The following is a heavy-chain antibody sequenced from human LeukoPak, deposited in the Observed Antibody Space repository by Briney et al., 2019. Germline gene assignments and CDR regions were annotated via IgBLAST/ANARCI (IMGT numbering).Heavy chain of an antibody. CDR3: ARESLGSVDPRGYSTTVSQDV. D-gene: IGHD4-17*01. J-gene: IGHJ6*04. CDR2: ISDGGSHT. V-gene: IGHV3-23*01. CDR1: GFTFSNYA. Sequence: GGSLRLSCAASGFTFSNYAMNWVRQAPGKGLEWVSSISDGGSHTYYADSVKGRSTISRDNSKNTLYLQMHSLRAEDTAVYYCARESLGSVDPRGYSTTVSQDVWGKGTTVTISS.